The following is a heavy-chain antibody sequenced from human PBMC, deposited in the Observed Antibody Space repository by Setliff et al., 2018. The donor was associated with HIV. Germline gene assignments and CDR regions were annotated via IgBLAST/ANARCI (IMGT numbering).Heavy chain of an antibody. D-gene: IGHD2-15*01. J-gene: IGHJ4*02. Sequence: GGSLRLSCAASGFTFDSYSIIWVRQAPGKGLEWVSYISGLGGGTIYYADSVRGRFTISRDDSKSIAYLQMNSLKSADAAVYYCTRGMRPMVKRVPFDYWGQGTLVTVSS. V-gene: IGHV3-48*01. CDR2: ISGLGGGTI. CDR1: GFTFDSYS. CDR3: TRGMRPMVKRVPFDY.